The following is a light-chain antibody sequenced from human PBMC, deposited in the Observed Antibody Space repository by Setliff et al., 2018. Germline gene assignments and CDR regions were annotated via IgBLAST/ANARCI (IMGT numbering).Light chain of an antibody. Sequence: QSALTQPAAVSGSPGQSITISCAGTSSDVGGYNYVSWYQQHPGKAPKLMIYEVTKRPSGVSDRFSGSKSGNTASLTISGLQAEDEADCYCLSYTSETTHALFAGGTKVTVL. CDR2: EVT. CDR3: LSYTSETTHAL. CDR1: SSDVGGYNY. V-gene: IGLV2-14*03. J-gene: IGLJ2*01.